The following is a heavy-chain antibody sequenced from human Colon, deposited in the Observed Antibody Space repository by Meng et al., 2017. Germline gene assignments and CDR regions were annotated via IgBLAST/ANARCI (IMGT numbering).Heavy chain of an antibody. D-gene: IGHD7-27*01. J-gene: IGHJ4*02. CDR3: ARERMRELGLFDY. CDR2: ISNSGKT. CDR1: GDSIGNSKW. V-gene: IGHV4-4*02. Sequence: QLQGSGPGLLQPSGTLSLACAVSGDSIGNSKWWSWLRQSPGKGLEWIGEISNSGKTVYSPSLKSRVTISLDKSSNHFSLTLSPVTAADTAIYFCARERMRELGLFDYWGQGALVTVSS.